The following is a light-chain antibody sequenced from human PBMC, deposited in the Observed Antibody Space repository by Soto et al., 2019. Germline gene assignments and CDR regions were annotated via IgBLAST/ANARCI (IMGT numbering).Light chain of an antibody. CDR1: QSVSGN. CDR3: QQYNNWPLARDT. Sequence: EIVMTQSPATLSVSPGERATLSCRASQSVSGNLAWYQQKPGQAPRLLIFGASTRAPGIPARFSGGGSGTEFTLTINSLQSEDFAVYYCQQYNNWPLARDTFGQGTRLEIK. CDR2: GAS. V-gene: IGKV3-15*01. J-gene: IGKJ5*01.